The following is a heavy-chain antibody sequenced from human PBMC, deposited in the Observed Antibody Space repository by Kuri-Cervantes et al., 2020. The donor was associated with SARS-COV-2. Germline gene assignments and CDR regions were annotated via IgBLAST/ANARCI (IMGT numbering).Heavy chain of an antibody. CDR3: AKIAHVVVIAGAFDL. CDR1: GFTFSSYW. J-gene: IGHJ3*01. Sequence: GESLKISCAASGFTFSSYWMSWVRQAPGKGLEWVANIKQDVSEKYYVDSVKDRFTISRDNAKNSLYLQMNSLRAEDTAVYYCAKIAHVVVIAGAFDLWGQGTMVTVSS. CDR2: IKQDVSEK. D-gene: IGHD2-21*01. V-gene: IGHV3-7*03.